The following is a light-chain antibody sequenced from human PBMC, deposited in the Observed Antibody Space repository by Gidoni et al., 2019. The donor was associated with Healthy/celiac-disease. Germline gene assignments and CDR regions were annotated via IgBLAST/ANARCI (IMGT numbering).Light chain of an antibody. Sequence: EIVLTQSPATLYLSPGERATLSCSASQSVSSYLAWYQQKPGQAPRLLIYDASNRATGIPARFSGSVSGTDFTLTISSLEPEDFAVYYCQQRSNWPPEITFGPGTKVDIK. V-gene: IGKV3-11*01. J-gene: IGKJ3*01. CDR1: QSVSSY. CDR3: QQRSNWPPEIT. CDR2: DAS.